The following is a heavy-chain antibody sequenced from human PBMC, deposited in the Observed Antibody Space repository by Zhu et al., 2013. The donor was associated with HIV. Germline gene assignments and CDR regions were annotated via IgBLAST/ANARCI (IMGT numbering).Heavy chain of an antibody. CDR1: IQFQQLL. CDR2: ISPSTWDT. V-gene: IGHV1-2*02. D-gene: IGHD3-22*01. CDR3: ARALTRTGSMNHGRAALDL. J-gene: IGHJ4*02. Sequence: QVQLVQSGAEVKKPGAVSDYVLHGFWIQFQQLLHRIGSRQAPGQGPEWMGWISPSTWDTTLAPTFHGRVALTRATSSNTIYLFLSSLRPDDTAVYFCARALTRTGSMNHGRAALDLWGQGT.